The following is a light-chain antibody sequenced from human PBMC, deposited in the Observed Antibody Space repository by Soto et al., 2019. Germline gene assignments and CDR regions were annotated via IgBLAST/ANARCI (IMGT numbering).Light chain of an antibody. CDR3: QQSHSSPNT. J-gene: IGKJ2*01. CDR2: AES. CDR1: QSISSY. V-gene: IGKV1-39*01. Sequence: DIQMTQSPSSLSASVGDRVTISCRASQSISSYLNWYQQKPGKAPKVLIYAESSLQSGVPSRFSGSGSGTDFSLTISSLQPEDSATYYCQQSHSSPNTFGQGTKLEIK.